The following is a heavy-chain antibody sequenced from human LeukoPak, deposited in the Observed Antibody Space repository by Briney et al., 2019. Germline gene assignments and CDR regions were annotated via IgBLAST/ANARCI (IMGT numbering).Heavy chain of an antibody. Sequence: SETLSLTCAVYGGSFSGYYWSWIRQPPGKGLEWIGEINHSGSTNYNPSLKSRVTISVDTSKNQFSLKLSSVTAADTAVYYCARVLRYFDRRGDGMDVWGQGTTVTVSS. V-gene: IGHV4-34*01. CDR3: ARVLRYFDRRGDGMDV. CDR1: GGSFSGYY. D-gene: IGHD3-9*01. J-gene: IGHJ6*02. CDR2: INHSGST.